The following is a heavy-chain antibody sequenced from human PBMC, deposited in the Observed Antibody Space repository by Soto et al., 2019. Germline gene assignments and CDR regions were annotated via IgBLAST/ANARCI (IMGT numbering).Heavy chain of an antibody. CDR2: IYYSGST. V-gene: IGHV4-39*01. Sequence: ASETLSLTCTVSGGSISSSSYYWGWIRQPPGKGLEWIGSIYYSGSTYYNPSLKSRVTISVDTSKNQFSLKLSSVTAADTAVYYCARHGCSGGSCYSDYYYMDVWGKGTTVTVSS. CDR1: GGSISSSSYY. J-gene: IGHJ6*03. D-gene: IGHD2-15*01. CDR3: ARHGCSGGSCYSDYYYMDV.